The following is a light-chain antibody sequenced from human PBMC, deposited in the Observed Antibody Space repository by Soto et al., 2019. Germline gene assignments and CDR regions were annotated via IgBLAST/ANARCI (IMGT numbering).Light chain of an antibody. V-gene: IGKV3-15*01. J-gene: IGKJ2*01. CDR1: QSVNNN. CDR2: GAS. Sequence: EIILTQSPASLSVSPGERATLSCRASQSVNNNLAWYQQKPGQAPRLLIYGASTRATGIPGRFRGSGSGTEFTLTLTGLQSEDFAVYFWQQYNNLPPHTFGQGTKLEIK. CDR3: QQYNNLPPHT.